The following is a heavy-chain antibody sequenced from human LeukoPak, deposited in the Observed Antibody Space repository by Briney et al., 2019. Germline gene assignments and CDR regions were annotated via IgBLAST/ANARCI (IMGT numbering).Heavy chain of an antibody. Sequence: GGSLRVSCAAPGVNFSNYTMSSVRQAPGKGLEWVSGVTGSSSNTYYADSVKGRFTISRDNSKNMLYLEMNSLRVEDTAIYYCAKDRSSSTSCSNYWGRGTLVTVSS. CDR3: AKDRSSSTSCSNY. CDR2: VTGSSSNT. D-gene: IGHD2/OR15-2a*01. J-gene: IGHJ4*02. V-gene: IGHV3-23*01. CDR1: GVNFSNYT.